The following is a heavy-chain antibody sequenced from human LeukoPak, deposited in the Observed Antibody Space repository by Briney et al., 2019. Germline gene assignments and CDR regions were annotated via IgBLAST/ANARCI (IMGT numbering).Heavy chain of an antibody. CDR1: GYTFTGYY. Sequence: ASVKVSCKASGYTFTGYYMHWVRQAPGQGLEWMGWINPNSGGTNYAQKFQGRVTMTRDTSISTAYMELSRLRSDDTAVYYCARVAHSGSYPGDAFDIWGQGTMVTASS. D-gene: IGHD1-26*01. CDR3: ARVAHSGSYPGDAFDI. CDR2: INPNSGGT. J-gene: IGHJ3*02. V-gene: IGHV1-2*02.